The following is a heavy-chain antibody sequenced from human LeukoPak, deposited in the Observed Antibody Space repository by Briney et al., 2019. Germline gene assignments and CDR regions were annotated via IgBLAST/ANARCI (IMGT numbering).Heavy chain of an antibody. J-gene: IGHJ6*02. CDR2: ITASGTT. CDR1: GFIFSTSA. V-gene: IGHV3-23*01. D-gene: IGHD3-22*01. CDR3: AKDRYDTSVWPYYYAMDV. Sequence: PGASLRLSCAASGFIFSTSAMTWVRQAPGNGLDWVSYITASGTTYYADSVKGRFTISRDTSNNTLYLQMNGLRADDTALYYCAKDRYDTSVWPYYYAMDVWGQGTTVTVSS.